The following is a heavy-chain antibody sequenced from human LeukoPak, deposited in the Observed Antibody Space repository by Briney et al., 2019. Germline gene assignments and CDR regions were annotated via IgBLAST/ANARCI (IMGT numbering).Heavy chain of an antibody. CDR2: IYSGGST. D-gene: IGHD1-26*01. Sequence: GGSLRLSCAASGITVSSNYMSWVRQAPGKGLEWVSVIYSGGSTYYADSVKGRFTISRDNSKNTLYLQMNSLRAEDTAVYYCARGGGATAPFDYWGQGTLVTVSS. V-gene: IGHV3-66*01. J-gene: IGHJ4*02. CDR1: GITVSSNY. CDR3: ARGGGATAPFDY.